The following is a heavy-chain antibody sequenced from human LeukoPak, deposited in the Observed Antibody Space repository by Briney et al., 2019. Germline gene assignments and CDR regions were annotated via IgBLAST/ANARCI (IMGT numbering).Heavy chain of an antibody. D-gene: IGHD3-16*01. J-gene: IGHJ3*02. CDR3: AGVTGRGFDYVWGSSNDAFDI. V-gene: IGHV1-46*01. CDR2: INPSGGST. Sequence: GASVKVSCKASGYTFTSYYMHWVRQAPGQGLEWMGIINPSGGSTSYAQKFQGRVTMTRDTSTSTVYMELSSLRSEDTAVYYCAGVTGRGFDYVWGSSNDAFDIWGQGTMVTVSS. CDR1: GYTFTSYY.